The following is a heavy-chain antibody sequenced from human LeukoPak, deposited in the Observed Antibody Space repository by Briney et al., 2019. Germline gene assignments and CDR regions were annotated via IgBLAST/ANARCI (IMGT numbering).Heavy chain of an antibody. CDR2: ISSSGSTI. CDR3: ARGFRVATIDWFDP. Sequence: GGSLRLSCAASGFTFSDYYMSWIRQAPGKGLEWVSYISSSGSTIYYADSVKGRFTISRDNAKNSLYLQMNSLRAEDTAVYYCARGFRVATIDWFDPWGQGTLVTVSS. J-gene: IGHJ5*02. CDR1: GFTFSDYY. V-gene: IGHV3-11*01. D-gene: IGHD5-12*01.